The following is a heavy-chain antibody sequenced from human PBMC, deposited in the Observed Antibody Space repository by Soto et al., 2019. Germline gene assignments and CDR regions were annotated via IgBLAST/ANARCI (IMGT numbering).Heavy chain of an antibody. Sequence: ASVKVSCKASGYTFTGYYMHWVRQAPGQGLEWMGWINPNSGGTNYAQKFQGWVTMTRDTSISTAYMELSRLRSDDTAVYYCAREVQGGGPNWFDPWGQGTLVTVSS. D-gene: IGHD3-10*01. CDR1: GYTFTGYY. J-gene: IGHJ5*02. V-gene: IGHV1-2*04. CDR2: INPNSGGT. CDR3: AREVQGGGPNWFDP.